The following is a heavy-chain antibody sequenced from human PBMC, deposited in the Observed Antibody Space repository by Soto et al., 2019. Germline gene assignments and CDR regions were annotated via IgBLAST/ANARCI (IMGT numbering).Heavy chain of an antibody. CDR3: ARDSLLWFGDYYYGLDV. Sequence: QTLSLTCAISGDSVSSNSAAWNWIRQSPSRGLEWLGRTYSRSKWYNDYAVSVESRITINPDTSKNQFSLQLNSVTPEDTAVYYCARDSLLWFGDYYYGLDVWGQGTTVTVSS. CDR1: GDSVSSNSAA. V-gene: IGHV6-1*01. J-gene: IGHJ6*02. CDR2: TYSRSKWYN. D-gene: IGHD3-10*01.